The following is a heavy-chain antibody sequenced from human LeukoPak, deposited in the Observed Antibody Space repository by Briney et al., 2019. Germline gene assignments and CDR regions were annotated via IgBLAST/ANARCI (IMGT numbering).Heavy chain of an antibody. V-gene: IGHV4-4*07. CDR1: GGSISSYY. CDR3: ARGGWYSNYVEY. CDR2: IYTSGST. J-gene: IGHJ4*02. Sequence: SETLSLTCTVSGGSISSYYWSWIRQPAGKGLEWIGRIYTSGSTNYNPSLKSRVTMSVDTSKNLFSLKLSSVTAADTAVYYCARGGWYSNYVEYWGQGTLVTVSS. D-gene: IGHD2-15*01.